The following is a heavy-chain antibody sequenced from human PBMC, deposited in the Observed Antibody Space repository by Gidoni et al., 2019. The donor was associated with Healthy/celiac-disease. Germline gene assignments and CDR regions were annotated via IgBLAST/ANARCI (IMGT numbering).Heavy chain of an antibody. CDR3: ARFSRRIAVAGRVFDY. CDR1: GGSFSGYY. CDR2: INHSGST. V-gene: IGHV4-34*01. D-gene: IGHD6-19*01. Sequence: QVQLQQWGAALLKPSETLPLTSAVYGGSFSGYYWSWIRQPPGKGLEWIGEINHSGSTNYNPSLKSRVTISVDTSKNQFSLKLSSVTAADTAVYYCARFSRRIAVAGRVFDYWGQGTLVTVSS. J-gene: IGHJ4*02.